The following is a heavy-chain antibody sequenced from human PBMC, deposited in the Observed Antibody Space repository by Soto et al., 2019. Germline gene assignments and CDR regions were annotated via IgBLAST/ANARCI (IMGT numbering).Heavy chain of an antibody. CDR1: VGSISSSSYY. J-gene: IGHJ5*02. Sequence: SETLSLTCSVSVGSISSSSYYCGWVGQPPWKGLEWIGTIYHGGTTYYNPSLKSRVTMSVDTSKNQFSLSLTSVTAADTAVYYCARRAGVTQTNNYFEPWGQGTRVTVSS. V-gene: IGHV4-39*01. CDR2: IYHGGTT. CDR3: ARRAGVTQTNNYFEP. D-gene: IGHD5-18*01.